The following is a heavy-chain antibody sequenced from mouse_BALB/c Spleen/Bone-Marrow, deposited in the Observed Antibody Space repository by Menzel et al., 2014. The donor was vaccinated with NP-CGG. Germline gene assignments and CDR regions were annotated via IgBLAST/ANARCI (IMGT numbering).Heavy chain of an antibody. CDR2: IDPSDSYT. Sequence: VQRVESGAELVKPGASVKLSCKASGYTFSCYWMHWVQQRPGQGLEWIGAIDPSDSYTYYNQKFKGKATLTVDKSSSTAYMQLSSLTSENSAVYYCASYYGNNEGFAYWGQGTLVSVSA. CDR3: ASYYGNNEGFAY. V-gene: IGHV1-69*02. J-gene: IGHJ3*01. CDR1: GYTFSCYW. D-gene: IGHD2-1*01.